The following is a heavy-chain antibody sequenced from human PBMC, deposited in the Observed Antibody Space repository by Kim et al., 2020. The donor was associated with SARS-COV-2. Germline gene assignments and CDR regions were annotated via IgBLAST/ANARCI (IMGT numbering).Heavy chain of an antibody. CDR3: ASLWSGKRPPDY. D-gene: IGHD3-3*01. J-gene: IGHJ4*02. CDR1: GDSISDTSYY. CDR2: IHYRGSS. Sequence: SETLSLTCTVSGDSISDTSYYWGWVRQPPGKGLEWIASIHYRGSSYYNPSLRSRVTISVDTSKSQLSLRLTSATVADTAVYYCASLWSGKRPPDYWGQGT. V-gene: IGHV4-39*01.